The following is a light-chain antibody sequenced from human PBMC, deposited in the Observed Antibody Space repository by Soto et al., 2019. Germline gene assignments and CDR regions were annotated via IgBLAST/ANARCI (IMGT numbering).Light chain of an antibody. CDR3: HQYDISPRT. J-gene: IGKJ1*01. CDR2: GSS. CDR1: QSLNSFC. Sequence: EVALTQSPGTLSLSPGERATLSCRASQSLNSFCLAWYQQKPGQAPRLLIYGSSNRATGIPDRFSGSGSGTDFTLTISRLDPEDFAVYYCHQYDISPRTFGQGTKVEVK. V-gene: IGKV3-20*01.